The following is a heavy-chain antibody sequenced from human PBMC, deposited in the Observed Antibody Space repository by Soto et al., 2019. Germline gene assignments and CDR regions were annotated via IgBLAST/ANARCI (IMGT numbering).Heavy chain of an antibody. CDR3: ATWHEREHAYDV. Sequence: DVQLVESGGGLIQHGESLRLSCVAFGFTISGKKYVAWVRQAPGKGLEWVSALYDVDGSFYADSVKGRFTNSSDSSKTTVYLQMSDLRPDDTAGYYCATWHEREHAYDVWGQGTTVTVSS. D-gene: IGHD1-1*01. J-gene: IGHJ3*01. CDR2: LYDVDGS. V-gene: IGHV3-53*01. CDR1: GFTISGKKY.